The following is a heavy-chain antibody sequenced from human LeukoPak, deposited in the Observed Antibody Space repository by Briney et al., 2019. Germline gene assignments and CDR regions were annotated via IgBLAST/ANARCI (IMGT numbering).Heavy chain of an antibody. J-gene: IGHJ5*02. CDR3: ARASGTYLSGWFDP. D-gene: IGHD1-26*01. V-gene: IGHV3-66*01. CDR1: GFTFSIYA. Sequence: GGSLRLSYAASGFTFSIYAMSWVRQAPGKGLEWVSIIYNGGSTYYRDSVKGRFIISRDNSKNTLYLQMNSLTAEDTAMYYCARASGTYLSGWFDPWGQGTLVTVSS. CDR2: IYNGGST.